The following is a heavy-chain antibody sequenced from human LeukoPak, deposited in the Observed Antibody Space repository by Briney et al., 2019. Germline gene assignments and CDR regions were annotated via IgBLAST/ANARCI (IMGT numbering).Heavy chain of an antibody. Sequence: ASVKVSCKVSGHSLSDLSIHWVRQAPGKGLEWMGGFDPEDGETIYAQKFQGRVTMTEDTSTDTAYMELSSLRSEDTAVYYCARLGYYDILTGYYRAPRDYWGQGTLVTVSS. CDR2: FDPEDGET. D-gene: IGHD3-9*01. J-gene: IGHJ4*02. V-gene: IGHV1-24*01. CDR1: GHSLSDLS. CDR3: ARLGYYDILTGYYRAPRDY.